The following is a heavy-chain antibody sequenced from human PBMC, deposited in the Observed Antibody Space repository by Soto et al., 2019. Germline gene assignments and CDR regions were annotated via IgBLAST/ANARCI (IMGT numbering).Heavy chain of an antibody. CDR3: ARGAASLSAYYYYGMDV. J-gene: IGHJ6*02. V-gene: IGHV5-51*01. CDR2: IYPGDSDT. D-gene: IGHD3-16*02. CDR1: GYSFTSYW. Sequence: HGESLKISCKGSGYSFTSYWIGWVRQMPGKGLEWMGIIYPGDSDTRYSPSFQGQVTISADKSISTAYLQWSSLKASDTAMYYCARGAASLSAYYYYGMDVWGQGTTVTVSS.